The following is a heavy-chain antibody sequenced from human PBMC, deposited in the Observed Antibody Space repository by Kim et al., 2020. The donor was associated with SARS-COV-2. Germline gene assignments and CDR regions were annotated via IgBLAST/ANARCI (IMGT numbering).Heavy chain of an antibody. Sequence: STNYTPSLKRRVTISVDTSKNQFSLKLSSVTAADTAVYYCARAADDAFDIWGQGTMVTVSS. CDR2: ST. J-gene: IGHJ3*02. CDR3: ARAADDAFDI. V-gene: IGHV4-59*01.